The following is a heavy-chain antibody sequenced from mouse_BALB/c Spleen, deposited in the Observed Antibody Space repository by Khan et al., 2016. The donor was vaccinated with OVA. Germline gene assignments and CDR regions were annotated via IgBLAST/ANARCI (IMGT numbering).Heavy chain of an antibody. D-gene: IGHD3-1*01. V-gene: IGHV1S135*01. CDR1: RSSFTSYS. Sequence: VQLKQSGPELMKPGASVQLSCQASRSSFTSYSMPWVPQSPGQRLEWIGYIDPITGGTSYPQNFKGKATLTVDKSSSTAYLHLSSLPSEDSAVNGGARGGLGRRSYARDYWGQGTSGTVSS. J-gene: IGHJ4*01. CDR3: ARGGLGRRSYARDY. CDR2: IDPITGGT.